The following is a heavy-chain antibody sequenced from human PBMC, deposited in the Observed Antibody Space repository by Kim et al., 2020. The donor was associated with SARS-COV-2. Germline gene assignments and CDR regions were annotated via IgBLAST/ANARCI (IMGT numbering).Heavy chain of an antibody. V-gene: IGHV3-23*01. D-gene: IGHD1-7*01. CDR1: GFIFSDYD. Sequence: GGSLRLSCVASGFIFSDYDISWVRQAPGKGPEWVAVSTANGDEPAYYQDSVKGRFTVSRDNSRATLYLYMNSLGADDTAVYFCAKHELRTFDHWGRGVLVTVSS. CDR3: AKHELRTFDH. CDR2: STANGDEPA. J-gene: IGHJ4*02.